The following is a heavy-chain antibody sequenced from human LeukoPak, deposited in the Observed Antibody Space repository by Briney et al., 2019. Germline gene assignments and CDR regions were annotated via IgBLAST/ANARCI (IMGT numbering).Heavy chain of an antibody. Sequence: SETLSLTCTVSGGPISSSNYYWGWIRQPPGRGLEWIGSVYYSGSTFYNPSLKSRITISVDTSKNQFSLKLSSVTAADSAVFYCARLNCGGDCYSIARSGYFDYWGQGTLVTVSS. D-gene: IGHD2-21*02. CDR2: VYYSGST. CDR3: ARLNCGGDCYSIARSGYFDY. J-gene: IGHJ4*02. V-gene: IGHV4-39*01. CDR1: GGPISSSNYY.